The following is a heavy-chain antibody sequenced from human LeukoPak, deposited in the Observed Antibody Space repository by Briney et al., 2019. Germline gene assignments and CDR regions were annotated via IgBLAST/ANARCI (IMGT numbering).Heavy chain of an antibody. CDR1: GGSISSGDYY. V-gene: IGHV4-30-4*01. J-gene: IGHJ4*02. Sequence: PSQTLSLTCTVSGGSISSGDYYWSWIRQPPGKGLEWIGYIYYSGSTYYNPSLKSRVTISVDASKNQFSLKLSSVTAADTAVYYCAREDHGGNFDYWGQGTLVTVSS. CDR3: AREDHGGNFDY. CDR2: IYYSGST. D-gene: IGHD4-23*01.